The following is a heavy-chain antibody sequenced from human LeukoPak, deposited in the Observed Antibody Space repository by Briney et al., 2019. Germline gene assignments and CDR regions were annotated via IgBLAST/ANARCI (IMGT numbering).Heavy chain of an antibody. J-gene: IGHJ3*02. Sequence: SETLSLTCTVSGGSISSGSYYWSWIRQPAGKGLEWIGRIYTSGSTNYNPSLKSRVTISVDTSKNQFSLKLSSVTAADTAVYYCAGLIWYEAAWRYTAMDLHAFDIWGQGTMVTVSS. V-gene: IGHV4-61*02. D-gene: IGHD5-18*01. CDR1: GGSISSGSYY. CDR3: AGLIWYEAAWRYTAMDLHAFDI. CDR2: IYTSGST.